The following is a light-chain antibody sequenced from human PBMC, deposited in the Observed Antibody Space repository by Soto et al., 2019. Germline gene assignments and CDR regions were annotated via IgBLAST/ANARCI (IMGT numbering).Light chain of an antibody. Sequence: STMTQWTTYLSASVGDSFTITCRASQAISNFLAWYQQKPGKAPKLLIHAASSLQSGVPSRFSGSGSGTDFTLTISSLQPEDFATYFCQQSYSTPPTFGGGTKVGI. V-gene: IGKV1-39*01. CDR1: QAISNF. J-gene: IGKJ4*01. CDR2: AAS. CDR3: QQSYSTPPT.